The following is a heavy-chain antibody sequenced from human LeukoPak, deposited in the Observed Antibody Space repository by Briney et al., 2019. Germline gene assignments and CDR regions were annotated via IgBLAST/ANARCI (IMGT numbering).Heavy chain of an antibody. J-gene: IGHJ4*02. CDR2: IRSKAYGETT. CDR1: GFTFGDYA. V-gene: IGHV3-49*03. Sequence: GGSLRLSCTTSGFTFGDYAMSWFRQAPGKGLEWVGFIRSKAYGETTECAASVKGRFTISRDDSKNIAYLQMNSLKTEDTAVYYCTRGGWTVDYWGQGALVTVSS. D-gene: IGHD3/OR15-3a*01. CDR3: TRGGWTVDY.